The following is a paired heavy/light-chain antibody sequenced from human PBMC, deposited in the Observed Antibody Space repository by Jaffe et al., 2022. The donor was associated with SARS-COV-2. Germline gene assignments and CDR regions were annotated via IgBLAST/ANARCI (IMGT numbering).Light chain of an antibody. J-gene: IGLJ3*02. CDR1: SSNIGSNY. CDR2: RTN. CDR3: AAWDDSLV. V-gene: IGLV1-47*01. Sequence: QSVLTQPPSASGTPGQRVTISCSGRSSNIGSNYVYWYQQLPGTAPKLLIYRTNQRPSGVPDRFSGSKSGTSASLAITGLRSEDEADYYCAAWDDSLVFGGGTKLTVL.
Heavy chain of an antibody. D-gene: IGHD3-10*01. CDR3: ARDSPSHYYGSGSYDGMDV. J-gene: IGHJ6*02. CDR2: INPNSGDT. Sequence: QVQLVQSGAEVKKPGASVKVSCKASGYTFTGYNLHWVRQAPGQGLEWMGWINPNSGDTNYAQKFQGWVTMTRDTSISTAYMELSRLRSDDTAVYYCARDSPSHYYGSGSYDGMDVWGQGTTVTVSS. V-gene: IGHV1-2*04. CDR1: GYTFTGYN.